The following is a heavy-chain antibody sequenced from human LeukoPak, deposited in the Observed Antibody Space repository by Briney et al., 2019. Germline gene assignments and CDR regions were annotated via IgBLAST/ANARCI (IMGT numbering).Heavy chain of an antibody. CDR3: ARTHCSSTSCYPYFDY. D-gene: IGHD2-2*01. Sequence: ASVKVSCKASGYTFTGYYMHWVRQAPGQGLEWMGWINPNSGGTNYAQKFQGRVTMTRDTSITTAYMELSRLRSDDTAVYYCARTHCSSTSCYPYFDYWSQGTLVTVSS. CDR1: GYTFTGYY. J-gene: IGHJ4*02. V-gene: IGHV1-2*02. CDR2: INPNSGGT.